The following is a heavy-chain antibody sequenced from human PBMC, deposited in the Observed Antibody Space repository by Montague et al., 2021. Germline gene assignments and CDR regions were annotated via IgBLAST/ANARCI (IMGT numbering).Heavy chain of an antibody. CDR2: FYYNRST. CDR3: ARSLYCKGGSCYSGFDP. Sequence: SETLSLTCTVSGGSISTTSYYWGWMRQPPGKGLEGIGVFYYNRSTCHNPSLKSRVTVSIDKSKNQFSLKLSSVTAADTAVYYCARSLYCKGGSCYSGFDPWGQGTLVTVSS. V-gene: IGHV4-39*01. CDR1: GGSISTTSYY. D-gene: IGHD2-15*01. J-gene: IGHJ5*02.